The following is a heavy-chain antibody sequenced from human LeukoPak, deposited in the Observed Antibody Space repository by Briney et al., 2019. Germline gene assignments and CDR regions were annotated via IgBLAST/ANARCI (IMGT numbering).Heavy chain of an antibody. J-gene: IGHJ4*02. CDR2: ISYDGSNK. D-gene: IGHD3-16*01. CDR3: ARDRTGEPIYGY. V-gene: IGHV3-30-3*01. Sequence: GGSLRLSCAASGFTFSSYAMHWVRQAPGKGLEWVAVISYDGSNKYYADSVKGRFTISRDNSKNTLYLQMNSLRAEDTAVYYCARDRTGEPIYGYWSQGTLVTVSS. CDR1: GFTFSSYA.